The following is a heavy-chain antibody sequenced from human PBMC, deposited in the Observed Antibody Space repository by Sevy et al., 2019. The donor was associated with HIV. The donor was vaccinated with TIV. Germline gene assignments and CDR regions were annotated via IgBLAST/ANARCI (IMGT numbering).Heavy chain of an antibody. J-gene: IGHJ4*02. CDR3: AITREYYQGKSGYFDY. D-gene: IGHD7-27*01. V-gene: IGHV1-24*01. CDR2: FDPEDGER. CDR1: GYTLTQLS. Sequence: ASVKVSCKVSGYTLTQLSMHWVRQAPGKGLEWMGSFDPEDGERIYAQKFQGRITMTEDTSTDTAYMDLSSLKSDDTAVYYCAITREYYQGKSGYFDYWGQGALVTVSS.